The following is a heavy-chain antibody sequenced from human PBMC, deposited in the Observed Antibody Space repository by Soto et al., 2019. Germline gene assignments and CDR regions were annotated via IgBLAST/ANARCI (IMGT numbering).Heavy chain of an antibody. CDR1: GFTFSSYA. J-gene: IGHJ3*02. Sequence: GGSLRLSCAASGFTFSSYAMSWVRQAPGKGLEWVSAISGSGGSTYYADSVKGRFTISRDNSKNTLYLQMNSLRAEDTAVYYCANDPEYNGNYNVVFDIGGKGERVTV. CDR3: ANDPEYNGNYNVVFDI. D-gene: IGHD2-21*01. CDR2: ISGSGGST. V-gene: IGHV3-23*01.